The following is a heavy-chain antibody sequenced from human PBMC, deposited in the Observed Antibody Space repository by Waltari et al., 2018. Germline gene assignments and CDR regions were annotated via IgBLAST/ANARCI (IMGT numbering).Heavy chain of an antibody. CDR3: AREDICRSTTCYTLDY. V-gene: IGHV3-30*16. D-gene: IGHD2-2*02. CDR2: MSYDGSSK. J-gene: IGHJ4*02. Sequence: QVQMVESGGGVVQPGRSLRLSCAASGFTFSSYSIHWFRQAPGKGLEWVALMSYDGSSKYYADSVKGRFTVSRDNSKNTVYLQLNSLRVEDTAVYYCAREDICRSTTCYTLDYWGLGTLVTVSS. CDR1: GFTFSSYS.